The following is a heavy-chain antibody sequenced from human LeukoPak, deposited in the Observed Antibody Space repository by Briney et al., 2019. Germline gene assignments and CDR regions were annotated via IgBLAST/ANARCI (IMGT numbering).Heavy chain of an antibody. V-gene: IGHV1-3*01. CDR3: ARATHSSGSLGY. J-gene: IGHJ4*02. CDR2: INAGNGNT. Sequence: GASVKVSCKASGYTFTSYAMHWVRQAPGQRLEWMGWINAGNGNTKYSQKFQGRVTITRDTSASTAYMELSSLRSEDTAVYYCARATHSSGSLGYWGQGTLVTVSS. CDR1: GYTFTSYA. D-gene: IGHD6-19*01.